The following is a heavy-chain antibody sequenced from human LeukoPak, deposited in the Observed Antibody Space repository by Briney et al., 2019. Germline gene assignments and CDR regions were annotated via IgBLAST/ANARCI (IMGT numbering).Heavy chain of an antibody. J-gene: IGHJ5*02. Sequence: SETLSLTCTVSGGSISSYYWSWIRQPPGKGLEWIGYIYYSGSTNYNPSLKSRVTISVDTSKNQFSLKLSSVTAAGTAVYYCARSPGVLNWFDPWGQGTLVTVSS. CDR1: GGSISSYY. CDR2: IYYSGST. CDR3: ARSPGVLNWFDP. V-gene: IGHV4-59*01. D-gene: IGHD7-27*01.